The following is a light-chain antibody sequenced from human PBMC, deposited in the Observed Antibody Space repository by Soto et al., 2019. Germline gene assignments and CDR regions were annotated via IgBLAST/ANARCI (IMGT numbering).Light chain of an antibody. J-gene: IGKJ1*01. CDR2: NVF. CDR1: QSVSTW. V-gene: IGKV1-5*01. Sequence: DIQMTQSPSTLSASVGDRVTITCRASQSVSTWLAWYQQKPGRAPKLLIYNVFNLETGVPSMFSGSGSGTESTLSIRTLQPDDFATYYCQPYTGYSRTFGQGTKVE. CDR3: QPYTGYSRT.